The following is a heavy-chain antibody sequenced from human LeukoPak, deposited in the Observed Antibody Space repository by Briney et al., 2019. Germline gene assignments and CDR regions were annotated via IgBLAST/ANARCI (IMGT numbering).Heavy chain of an antibody. D-gene: IGHD3-10*01. CDR2: IYYSGST. CDR1: GGSISSYY. CDR3: ARDGYYGSGSYYNFDY. Sequence: SETLSLTCTVSGGSISSYYWSWIRQPPGKGLEWIGYIYYSGSTNYNPSLKSRVTISVDTSKNQFSLKLSSVTAADTAVYYCARDGYYGSGSYYNFDYWGQGTLVTVSS. V-gene: IGHV4-59*12. J-gene: IGHJ4*02.